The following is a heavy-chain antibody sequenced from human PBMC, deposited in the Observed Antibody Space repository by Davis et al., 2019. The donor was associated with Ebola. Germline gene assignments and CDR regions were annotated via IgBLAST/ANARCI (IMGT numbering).Heavy chain of an antibody. Sequence: SETLSLTCTVSGDSVSSRFWSWIRQTPGKGLEWIGSISYSGNTNYNPSLKSRVTISVDTSKNQFSLKLSSVTAADTAVYYCARGLYPWELDYWGQGTLVTVSS. CDR2: ISYSGNT. D-gene: IGHD1-1*01. J-gene: IGHJ4*02. V-gene: IGHV4-59*02. CDR3: ARGLYPWELDY. CDR1: GDSVSSRF.